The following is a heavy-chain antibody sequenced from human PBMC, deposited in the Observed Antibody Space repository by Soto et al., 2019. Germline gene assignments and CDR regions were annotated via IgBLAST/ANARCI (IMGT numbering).Heavy chain of an antibody. D-gene: IGHD2-15*01. Sequence: SETICVTRSVAEGKSGGYGGRWIRQKPGKGLEWIGYIYYSGITNYNPSLKSRVTISVDTSENQFSLKLSSVTAADTAVYYCARDRAYCSGGSCQNWFDPWGQGTPVTVSS. J-gene: IGHJ5*02. CDR1: EGKSGGYG. CDR2: IYYSGIT. V-gene: IGHV4-59*01. CDR3: ARDRAYCSGGSCQNWFDP.